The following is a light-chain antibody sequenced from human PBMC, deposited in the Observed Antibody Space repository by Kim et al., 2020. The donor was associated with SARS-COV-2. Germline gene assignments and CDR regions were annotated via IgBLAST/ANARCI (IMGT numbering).Light chain of an antibody. Sequence: QSALTQPASVSGSPGQSITISCTGTSGDVGAYDYVSWYQQYPGKVPKLMIYEVNKRPSGVSNRFSGSKFGNTASLTISRLQAEDEADYYCNSYTSSSTLVFGRGTQLTVL. CDR1: SGDVGAYDY. J-gene: IGLJ3*02. CDR3: NSYTSSSTLV. CDR2: EVN. V-gene: IGLV2-14*01.